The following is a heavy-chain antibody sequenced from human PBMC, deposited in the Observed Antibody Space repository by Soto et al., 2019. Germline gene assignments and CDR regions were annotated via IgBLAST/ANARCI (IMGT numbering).Heavy chain of an antibody. V-gene: IGHV3-48*01. D-gene: IGHD3-16*02. Sequence: GGSLRLSCAASGFTFSSYSMNWVRQAPGKGLEWVSYISSSSSTIYYADSVKGRFTISRDNAKNSLYLQMNSLRAEDTAVYYCARDNDYIWGSYRTTLDYFDYWGQGTLVTVSS. CDR2: ISSSSSTI. J-gene: IGHJ4*02. CDR1: GFTFSSYS. CDR3: ARDNDYIWGSYRTTLDYFDY.